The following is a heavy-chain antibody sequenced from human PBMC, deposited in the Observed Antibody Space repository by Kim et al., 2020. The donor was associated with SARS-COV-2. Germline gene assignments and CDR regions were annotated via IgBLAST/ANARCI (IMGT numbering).Heavy chain of an antibody. J-gene: IGHJ6*01. CDR3: AKEAASSSGAGYYYYGM. CDR1: GFTFSSYG. D-gene: IGHD6-6*01. CDR2: ISYDGSNK. V-gene: IGHV3-30*18. Sequence: GGSLRLSCAASGFTFSSYGMHWVRQAPGKGLEWVAVISYDGSNKYYADSVKGRFTISRDNSKNTLYLQMNSLRAEDTAVYYCAKEAASSSGAGYYYYGM.